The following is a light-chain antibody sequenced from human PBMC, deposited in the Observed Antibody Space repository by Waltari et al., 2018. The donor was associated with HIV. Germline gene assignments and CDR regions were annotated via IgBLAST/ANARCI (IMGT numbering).Light chain of an antibody. CDR2: DAS. Sequence: ETVMTQSTATLFVSPGETATLLCRASQSISSDLAWYQQKPGQAPRLLMYDASTRATGIPARFSGSGSGTEFTLTISSLQSEDFAVYYCQQYNNWAPGYTFGQGTKLQIK. V-gene: IGKV3-15*01. J-gene: IGKJ2*01. CDR1: QSISSD. CDR3: QQYNNWAPGYT.